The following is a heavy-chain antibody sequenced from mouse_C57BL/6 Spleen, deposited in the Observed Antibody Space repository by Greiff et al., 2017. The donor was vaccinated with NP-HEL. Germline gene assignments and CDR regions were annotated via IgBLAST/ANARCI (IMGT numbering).Heavy chain of an antibody. D-gene: IGHD4-1*01. Sequence: DVQLVESEGGLVQPGSSMKLSCTASGFTFSDYYMAWVRQVPEKGLEWVANINYDGSSTYYLDSLKSRFIISIDNAKNILYLQMSSLKSEDTATYYCAREGSNGSYWYFDVWGTGTTVTVSS. V-gene: IGHV5-16*01. CDR2: INYDGSST. J-gene: IGHJ1*03. CDR1: GFTFSDYY. CDR3: AREGSNGSYWYFDV.